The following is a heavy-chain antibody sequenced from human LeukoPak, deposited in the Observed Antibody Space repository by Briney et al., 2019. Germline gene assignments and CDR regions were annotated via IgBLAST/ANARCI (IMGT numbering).Heavy chain of an antibody. J-gene: IGHJ4*02. Sequence: GRSLRLSCAASGFTFSSYGVHWVRQAPGKGLEWVAVIWYDGSNKYYADSVKGRFTISRDNSKNTLYLQMNSLRAEDTAVYYCARGGYYDILTGYYFDYWGQGTLVTVSS. V-gene: IGHV3-33*01. D-gene: IGHD3-9*01. CDR3: ARGGYYDILTGYYFDY. CDR2: IWYDGSNK. CDR1: GFTFSSYG.